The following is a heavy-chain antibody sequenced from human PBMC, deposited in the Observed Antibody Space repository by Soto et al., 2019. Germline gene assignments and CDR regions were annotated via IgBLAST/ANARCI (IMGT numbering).Heavy chain of an antibody. CDR3: ARVSSRYGYYYYMDV. D-gene: IGHD5-12*01. V-gene: IGHV4-59*01. CDR1: GGSISSYD. Sequence: SGTLSLTCTVSGGSISSYDWSWIRQPPGKGLEWIGYIYYSGSTNYNPSLKSRVTISVDTSKTQFSLKLSSVTAADTAVYYCARVSSRYGYYYYMDVWGKGTTVTVSS. CDR2: IYYSGST. J-gene: IGHJ6*03.